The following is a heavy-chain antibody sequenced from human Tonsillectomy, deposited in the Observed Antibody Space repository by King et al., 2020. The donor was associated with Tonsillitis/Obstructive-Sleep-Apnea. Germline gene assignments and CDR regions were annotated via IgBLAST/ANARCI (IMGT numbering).Heavy chain of an antibody. CDR3: ARVGVEGSWYYYNTPIDAFDI. CDR1: GFTFSSYA. J-gene: IGHJ3*02. D-gene: IGHD6-13*01. Sequence: VQLVESGGGVVQPGRSLRLSCAASGFTFSSYAMHWVRQAPGKGLEWVAVISYDGTNKFYADSVKGRFTVSRDNSKNTLYLQMNSLRAEDTAVYYCARVGVEGSWYYYNTPIDAFDIWGQGTMVTVSS. V-gene: IGHV3-30*04. CDR2: ISYDGTNK.